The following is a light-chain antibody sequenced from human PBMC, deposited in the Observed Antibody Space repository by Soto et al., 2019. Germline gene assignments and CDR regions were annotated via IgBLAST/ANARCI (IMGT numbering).Light chain of an antibody. CDR1: SSDVGAYDY. J-gene: IGLJ1*01. CDR3: TSFTASSTYV. V-gene: IGLV2-14*01. Sequence: QSALTQPASVSGSPGQSITVSCTGTSSDVGAYDYISWYQQQPAKAPKFMIYDDNHRPSGVSHRFSGTKSGNTASLTISVLQAEDEADYYCTSFTASSTYVFGAGTKLTVL. CDR2: DDN.